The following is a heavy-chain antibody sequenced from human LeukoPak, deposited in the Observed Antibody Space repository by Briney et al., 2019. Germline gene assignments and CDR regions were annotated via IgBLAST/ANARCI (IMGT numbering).Heavy chain of an antibody. CDR1: GYTFTSYD. J-gene: IGHJ6*03. V-gene: IGHV1-8*03. Sequence: ASVKVSCKASGYTFTSYDINWVRQATGQGLEWMGWMNPNSGNTGYAQKFQGRVTITRNTSISTAYMELSSLRSEDAAVYYCARDTYDFWSEVYYYYMDVWGKGTTVTVSS. CDR2: MNPNSGNT. CDR3: ARDTYDFWSEVYYYYMDV. D-gene: IGHD3-3*01.